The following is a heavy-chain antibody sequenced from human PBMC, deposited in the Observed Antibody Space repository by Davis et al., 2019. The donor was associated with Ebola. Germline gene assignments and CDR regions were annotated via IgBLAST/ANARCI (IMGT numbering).Heavy chain of an antibody. Sequence: PGGSLRLSCAASGFLFSDFSMNWVRQAPGKGLEWITYITKGSDAIHYADPVKGRFTVSRDNAKNSVFLQMNSLRDEDSAVYYCARDYIFAFDFWGQGTQVTVSS. CDR3: ARDYIFAFDF. V-gene: IGHV3-48*02. D-gene: IGHD4-11*01. CDR2: ITKGSDAI. CDR1: GFLFSDFS. J-gene: IGHJ4*02.